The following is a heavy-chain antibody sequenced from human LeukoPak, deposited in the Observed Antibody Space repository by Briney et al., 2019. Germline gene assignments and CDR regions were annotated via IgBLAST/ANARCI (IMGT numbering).Heavy chain of an antibody. V-gene: IGHV3-30*04. D-gene: IGHD6-19*01. J-gene: IGHJ4*02. CDR3: ARDKIAVAGYNYFDY. CDR2: ISYDGSNK. Sequence: GGSLRLSCAASGFTFSSYAMHWVRQAPGKGLEWVAVISYDGSNKYYADSVKGRFTISRDNSKNTLYMQMNSLRAEDTAVYYCARDKIAVAGYNYFDYWGQGTLVTVSS. CDR1: GFTFSSYA.